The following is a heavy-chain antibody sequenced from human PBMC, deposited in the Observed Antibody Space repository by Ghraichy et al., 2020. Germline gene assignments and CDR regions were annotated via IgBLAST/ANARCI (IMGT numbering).Heavy chain of an antibody. CDR3: AAYYYDSSGYLGWDY. CDR1: GFTFSSYW. Sequence: GGSLRLSCAASGFTFSSYWMHWVRQAPGKGLVWVSRINSDGSSTSYADSVKGRFTISRDNAKNTLYLQMNSLRAEDTAVYYCAAYYYDSSGYLGWDYWGQGTLVTVSS. D-gene: IGHD3-22*01. J-gene: IGHJ4*02. V-gene: IGHV3-74*01. CDR2: INSDGSST.